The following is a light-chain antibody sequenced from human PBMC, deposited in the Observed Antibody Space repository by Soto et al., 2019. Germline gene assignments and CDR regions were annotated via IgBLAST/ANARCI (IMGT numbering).Light chain of an antibody. Sequence: IQLTQSPSSLSASVGDRVTITCRASQGISSYLAWYQQKPGKAPKLLISAASTLQSGVPSRFSGSGSGTDFTLTISSLQPEDFATYYCQQLNTYPRTFGPGTKVDL. J-gene: IGKJ3*01. V-gene: IGKV1-9*01. CDR1: QGISSY. CDR3: QQLNTYPRT. CDR2: AAS.